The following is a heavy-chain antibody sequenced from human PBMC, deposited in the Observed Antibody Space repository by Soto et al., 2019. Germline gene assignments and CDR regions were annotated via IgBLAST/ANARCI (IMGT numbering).Heavy chain of an antibody. CDR3: ASDGDYYEINGYFLRDAFDI. D-gene: IGHD3-22*01. V-gene: IGHV3-11*01. CDR2: SSGSGSII. CDR1: GFTFSDYY. J-gene: IGHJ3*02. Sequence: QVQLVESGGGLVKPGGSLRLSCVASGFTFSDYYMSWIRQAPGKGLEWISYSSGSGSIISYADSVKGRFSISRDNAKNSHYLQMNSLRVEDTAVYYCASDGDYYEINGYFLRDAFDIWGQGTRVTVSS.